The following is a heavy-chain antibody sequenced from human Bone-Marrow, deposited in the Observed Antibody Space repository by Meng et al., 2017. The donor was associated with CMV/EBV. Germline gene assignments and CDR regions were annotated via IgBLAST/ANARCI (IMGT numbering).Heavy chain of an antibody. CDR1: GYTFTSYD. CDR2: MNPNSGNT. Sequence: ASVKVSCKASGYTFTSYDINWVRQATGQGLEWMGWMNPNSGNTGYAQKFQGRVTITRNTSISTAYMELSSLRSEDTAVYYCARGPAADSHNWFDPWGQGTRVTGSS. D-gene: IGHD2-2*01. CDR3: ARGPAADSHNWFDP. V-gene: IGHV1-8*03. J-gene: IGHJ5*02.